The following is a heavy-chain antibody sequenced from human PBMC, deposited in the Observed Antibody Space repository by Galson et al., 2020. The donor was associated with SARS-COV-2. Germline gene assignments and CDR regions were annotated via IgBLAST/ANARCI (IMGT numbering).Heavy chain of an antibody. J-gene: IGHJ3*02. V-gene: IGHV4-31*03. D-gene: IGHD5-18*01. CDR1: GGSISSGGYY. CDR2: IYYSGST. Sequence: SETLSLTCTVSGGSISSGGYYWSWIRQHPGKGLEWIGYIYYSGSTYYNPSLKSRVTISVATSKNQFSLKLSSVTAADTAVYYCARARLAMVTVDACDIWGQGTMVTVSS. CDR3: ARARLAMVTVDACDI.